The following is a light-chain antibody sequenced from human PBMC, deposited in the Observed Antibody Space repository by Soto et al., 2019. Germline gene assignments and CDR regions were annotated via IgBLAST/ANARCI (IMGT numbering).Light chain of an antibody. CDR2: GAS. CDR1: QSVSSSY. V-gene: IGKV3-20*01. Sequence: EIVLTQSPGTLSLSPGERATLSCRASQSVSSSYLAWYQQKPGQAPRLLIYGASSRATGIPDRFSGSGSGTGFTFTISRLEPEDFAVYYCQQYGSSPRTFGGGTKVEIK. CDR3: QQYGSSPRT. J-gene: IGKJ4*01.